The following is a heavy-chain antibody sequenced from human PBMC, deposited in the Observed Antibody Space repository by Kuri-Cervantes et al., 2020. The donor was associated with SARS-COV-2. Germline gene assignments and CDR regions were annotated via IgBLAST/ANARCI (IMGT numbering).Heavy chain of an antibody. D-gene: IGHD3-3*01. V-gene: IGHV4-4*07. CDR2: IYTSGST. CDR1: GDSISSYF. J-gene: IGHJ6*03. CDR3: AREFPQGRIFGVVPTRYYYYYMDV. Sequence: GSLRLSCTVSGDSISSYFWSWVRQPAGKGLEWIGHIYTSGSTYYNPSLKSRVTISVDTSKNQFSLKLSSVTAADTAVYYCAREFPQGRIFGVVPTRYYYYYMDVWGKGTTVTVSS.